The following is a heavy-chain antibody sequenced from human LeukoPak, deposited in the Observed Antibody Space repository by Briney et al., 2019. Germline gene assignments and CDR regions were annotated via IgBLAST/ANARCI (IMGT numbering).Heavy chain of an antibody. CDR1: GFTFSSYS. D-gene: IGHD6-19*01. CDR3: AMGIAVAGTFDY. J-gene: IGHJ4*02. V-gene: IGHV3-48*01. CDR2: ISSSSSTI. Sequence: GGSLRLSCAASGFTFSSYSMNWVRQAPGKGLEWVSYISSSSSTIYYADSVKGRFTISRDNSKNTLYLQMNSLRAEDTAVYYCAMGIAVAGTFDYWGQGTLVTVSS.